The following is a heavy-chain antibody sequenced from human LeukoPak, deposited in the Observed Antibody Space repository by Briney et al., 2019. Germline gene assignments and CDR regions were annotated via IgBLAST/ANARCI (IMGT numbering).Heavy chain of an antibody. CDR1: GGTFSSYA. CDR2: IIPIFGIA. CDR3: ARHIVVVPAASGVLDY. J-gene: IGHJ4*02. V-gene: IGHV1-69*04. D-gene: IGHD2-2*01. Sequence: SVKVSCKASGGTFSSYAISWVRQAPGQGLEWMGRIIPIFGIANYAQKFQGRITITADKSTSTAYMELSSLRSEDTAVYYCARHIVVVPAASGVLDYWGQGTLVTVSS.